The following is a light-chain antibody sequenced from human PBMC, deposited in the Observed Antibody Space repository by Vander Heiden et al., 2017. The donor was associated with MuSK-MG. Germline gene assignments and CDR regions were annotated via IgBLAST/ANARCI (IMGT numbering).Light chain of an antibody. CDR2: DAS. Sequence: ESVLTQSPANLSLSPGERATLSCRASQSVLSYLAWYQQKPGQAPRLLIYDASSRAAGVPARFSGSGSGTDFTLTISSLEPEDFAVYYCQQRRNWPPLTFGGGTKVEIK. CDR3: QQRRNWPPLT. CDR1: QSVLSY. J-gene: IGKJ4*01. V-gene: IGKV3-11*01.